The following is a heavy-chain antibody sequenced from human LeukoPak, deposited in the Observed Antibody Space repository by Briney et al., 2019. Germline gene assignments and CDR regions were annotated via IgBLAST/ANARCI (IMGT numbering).Heavy chain of an antibody. D-gene: IGHD4-17*01. J-gene: IGHJ4*02. CDR3: AKDKIYGDYWGYYFDY. CDR2: ISGSGGST. Sequence: GGSLRLSCAASRFTFSSYAMSWVREAPGKGLEWGSAISGSGGSTYYADSVKGRFTISRDNSKNKLYMQTNSLRPEDTAVYYCAKDKIYGDYWGYYFDYWGQGALVTVSS. V-gene: IGHV3-23*01. CDR1: RFTFSSYA.